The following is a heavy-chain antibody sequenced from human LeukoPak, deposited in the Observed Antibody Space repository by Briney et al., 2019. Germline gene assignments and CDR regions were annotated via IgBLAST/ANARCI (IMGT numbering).Heavy chain of an antibody. CDR3: ARARKDYYDFWSGYYNYYFDY. J-gene: IGHJ4*02. D-gene: IGHD3-3*01. V-gene: IGHV4-34*01. Sequence: PSETLSLTCAVYGGSFSGYYWSWIRQPPGKGLEWIGEINHSGSTNYNPSLKSRVTISVDTSKNQFSLELSSVTAADTAVYYCARARKDYYDFWSGYYNYYFDYWGQGTLVTVSS. CDR1: GGSFSGYY. CDR2: INHSGST.